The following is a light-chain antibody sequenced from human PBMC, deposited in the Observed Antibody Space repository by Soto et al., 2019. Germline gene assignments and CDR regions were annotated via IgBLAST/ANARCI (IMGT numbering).Light chain of an antibody. CDR1: QSVSNN. CDR2: DAS. J-gene: IGKJ5*01. Sequence: EIVMTQTPATLSVSPGEIASLSCRASQSVSNNLAWYQQKPGQAPRLLIYDASNRATGIPARFSGSGSGTDFTLTISSLEPEDFAVYYCQQRSNWPLITFGQGTRLEIK. V-gene: IGKV3-11*01. CDR3: QQRSNWPLIT.